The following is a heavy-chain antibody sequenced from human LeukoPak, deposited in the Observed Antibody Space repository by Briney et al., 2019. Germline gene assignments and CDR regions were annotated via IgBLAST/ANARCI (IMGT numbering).Heavy chain of an antibody. CDR1: GYSFTSYW. Sequence: GESLKISCKGSGYSFTSYWIGWVRQMPGKGLEWMGIIYPGDSDTRYSPSFQGQVTISADKSISTAYLQWSSLKASDTAMYYCARSKVVTAMVSYDAFDIWGQGTMVTVSS. CDR2: IYPGDSDT. CDR3: ARSKVVTAMVSYDAFDI. J-gene: IGHJ3*02. V-gene: IGHV5-51*01. D-gene: IGHD2-21*02.